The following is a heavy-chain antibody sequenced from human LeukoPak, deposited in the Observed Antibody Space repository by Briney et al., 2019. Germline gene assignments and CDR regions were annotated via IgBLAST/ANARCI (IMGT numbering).Heavy chain of an antibody. CDR3: VKDRTGTYTLDY. CDR1: GLTFSNYA. J-gene: IGHJ4*02. V-gene: IGHV3-30-3*01. Sequence: GGSQRLSCAATGLTFSNYAIHWGRQAPGKGRVCVALISDDGSRQHYADSVKGRFTISRDNYKNTLNLQMNSLRAEDAAVYYCVKDRTGTYTLDYWGQGTLVTVSS. CDR2: ISDDGSRQ. D-gene: IGHD3-10*01.